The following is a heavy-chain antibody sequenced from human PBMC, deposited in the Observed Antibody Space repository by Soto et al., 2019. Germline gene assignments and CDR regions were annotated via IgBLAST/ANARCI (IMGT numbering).Heavy chain of an antibody. J-gene: IGHJ5*02. CDR3: AKDNYYDFWSGYSDWFDP. CDR1: GFTFDDYA. CDR2: ISWNSGSI. D-gene: IGHD3-3*01. Sequence: PGGSLRLSCAASGFTFDDYAMHWVRQAPGKGLEWVSGISWNSGSIGYADSVKGRFTISRDNAKNSLYLQMNSLRAEDTALYYCAKDNYYDFWSGYSDWFDPWGQGTLVTVSS. V-gene: IGHV3-9*01.